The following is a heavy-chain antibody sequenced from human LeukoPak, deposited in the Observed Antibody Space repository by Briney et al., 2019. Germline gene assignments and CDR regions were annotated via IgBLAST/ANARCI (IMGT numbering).Heavy chain of an antibody. D-gene: IGHD3-22*01. CDR3: AREPYYYDSSGFEYYFDY. CDR2: IWYDGSKK. V-gene: IGHV3-33*01. J-gene: IGHJ4*02. CDR1: GFTFRTYG. Sequence: GGSLRLSCAASGFTFRTYGMHWVRQAPGKGLEWVAVIWYDGSKKYYADSVKGRFTISRDNSKNTLYLQMNSLRAEDTAVYYCAREPYYYDSSGFEYYFDYWGQGTLVTVSS.